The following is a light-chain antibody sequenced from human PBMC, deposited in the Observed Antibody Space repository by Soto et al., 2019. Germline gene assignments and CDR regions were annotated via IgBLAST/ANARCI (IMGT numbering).Light chain of an antibody. V-gene: IGKV3-11*01. J-gene: IGKJ5*01. CDR3: QQRDSWIK. CDR2: DAS. CDR1: QSVSNY. Sequence: IVLTQSPATLSLWPGETAILSCRASQSVSNYLSWYQQKPGQAPRLLIYDASNRAPGIPARFSGSGSGTDFTLTISSLEPEDFALYYCQQRDSWIKFGQGTRLEIE.